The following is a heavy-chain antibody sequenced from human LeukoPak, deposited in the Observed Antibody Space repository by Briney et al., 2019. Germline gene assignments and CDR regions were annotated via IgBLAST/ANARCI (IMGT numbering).Heavy chain of an antibody. Sequence: GGSLRLSCAASGFTFSDYEINWVRQAPGKGLEWVSYISSRDRTTYYADSVEGRFTISRDNSKNTLYLQMNSLRAEDTAVYYCAYGSGVAYYYYYYMDVWGKGTTVTVSS. J-gene: IGHJ6*03. D-gene: IGHD3-10*01. CDR3: AYGSGVAYYYYYYMDV. CDR2: ISSRDRTT. CDR1: GFTFSDYE. V-gene: IGHV3-48*03.